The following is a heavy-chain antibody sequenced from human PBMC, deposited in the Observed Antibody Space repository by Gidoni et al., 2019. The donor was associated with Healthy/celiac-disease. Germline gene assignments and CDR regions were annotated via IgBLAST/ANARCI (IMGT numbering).Heavy chain of an antibody. J-gene: IGHJ4*02. CDR3: ARDRVGASDFDY. V-gene: IGHV1-2*02. Sequence: QVQLVQSGAEVKKPGASVKVSCKASGYTFTGYYMHWVRQAPGQGLEWMGGINPNSGGTNYAQKLQGRVTMTRDTSISTAYMELSRLRSDDTAVYYCARDRVGASDFDYWGQGTLVTVSS. D-gene: IGHD1-26*01. CDR2: INPNSGGT. CDR1: GYTFTGYY.